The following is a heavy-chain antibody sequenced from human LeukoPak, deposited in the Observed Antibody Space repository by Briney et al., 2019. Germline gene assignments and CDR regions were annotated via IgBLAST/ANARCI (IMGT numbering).Heavy chain of an antibody. J-gene: IGHJ4*02. D-gene: IGHD3-22*01. V-gene: IGHV1-2*06. CDR3: ATGTYYHDSSGYYPDYFDY. Sequence: ASVKVSCKASGYTFTGYYMHWVRQAPGQGLEWMGRINLNSGGTNYAQKFQGRVTMTRDTSISTAYMELSRLRSDDTAVYYCATGTYYHDSSGYYPDYFDYWGQGTLVTVSS. CDR2: INLNSGGT. CDR1: GYTFTGYY.